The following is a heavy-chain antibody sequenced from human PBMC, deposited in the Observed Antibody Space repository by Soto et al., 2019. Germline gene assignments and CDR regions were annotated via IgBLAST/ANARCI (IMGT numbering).Heavy chain of an antibody. D-gene: IGHD3-10*01. Sequence: ASVKVSCKASGYTFTSYAMHWVRQAPGQRLEWMGWINAGNGNTKYSQKFQGRVTITRDTSASTAYMELSSLRSEDTAVYYCARVSVWFGELLPFGYWGQGTLVTVSS. J-gene: IGHJ4*02. CDR1: GYTFTSYA. CDR2: INAGNGNT. CDR3: ARVSVWFGELLPFGY. V-gene: IGHV1-3*01.